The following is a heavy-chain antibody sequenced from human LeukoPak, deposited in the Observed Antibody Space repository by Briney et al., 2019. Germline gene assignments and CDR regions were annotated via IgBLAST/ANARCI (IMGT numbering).Heavy chain of an antibody. CDR3: ATRRITLLI. CDR1: GFTFSIYW. D-gene: IGHD3-3*01. Sequence: PGGSLRLSCAASGFTFSIYWMSWVRQAPGKGLEWVANIKQDGSEKYYVDSVKGRFTISRDNAKNSLYLQMNSLRAEDTAVYYCATRRITLLIWGQGTMVTVSS. V-gene: IGHV3-7*01. CDR2: IKQDGSEK. J-gene: IGHJ3*02.